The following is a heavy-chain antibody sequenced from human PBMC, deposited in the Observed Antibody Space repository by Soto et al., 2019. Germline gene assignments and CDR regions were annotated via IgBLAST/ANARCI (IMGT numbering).Heavy chain of an antibody. CDR2: IYWDDDK. CDR1: GFSLTTSGVG. V-gene: IGHV2-5*02. D-gene: IGHD6-19*01. J-gene: IGHJ6*02. Sequence: QITLKESGPTLVKPTQTLTLTCTFSGFSLTTSGVGVGWIRQPPEKALEWLALIYWDDDKRYSPSLKSRLTITKDTAKYQVVLRMSNMDPVVTATYYCAHSQWLSWSHYYYGNDVWGQGTTVTVSS. CDR3: AHSQWLSWSHYYYGNDV.